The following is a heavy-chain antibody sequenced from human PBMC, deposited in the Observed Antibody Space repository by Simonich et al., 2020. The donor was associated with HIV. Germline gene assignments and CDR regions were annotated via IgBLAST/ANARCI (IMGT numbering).Heavy chain of an antibody. V-gene: IGHV4-38-2*01. CDR1: GYSISSGYY. D-gene: IGHD4-17*01. CDR3: YGDYGEYYFDH. Sequence: QVQLQESGPGLVKPSETLYLTCAGSGYSISSGYYWGWIRQPPGKGLVWIGSIYLSGSIYYSPSLKSRVTISVDTSKNQFSLKMSSLTAADTAVYYCYGDYGEYYFDHWSQGTLVTVSS. CDR2: IYLSGSI. J-gene: IGHJ4*02.